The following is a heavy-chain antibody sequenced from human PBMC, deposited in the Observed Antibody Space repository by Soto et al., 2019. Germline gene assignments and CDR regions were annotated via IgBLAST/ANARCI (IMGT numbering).Heavy chain of an antibody. CDR2: IYYDGTT. D-gene: IGHD6-13*01. Sequence: QLQLQESGPGLVTPSETLSLTCIVSGASFTSSSFYWVWIRQPPGQGLEWIGSIYYDGTTYYNPSLKSRATVSVDTSNNRFSLKLNSVTAADTAVYYCTRRGHVSSPTWGQGTLVTVSS. CDR3: TRRGHVSSPT. CDR1: GASFTSSSFY. V-gene: IGHV4-39*02. J-gene: IGHJ4*02.